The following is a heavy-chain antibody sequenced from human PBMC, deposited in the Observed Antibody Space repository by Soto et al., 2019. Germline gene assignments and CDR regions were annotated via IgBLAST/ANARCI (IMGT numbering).Heavy chain of an antibody. J-gene: IGHJ4*02. V-gene: IGHV1-3*01. Sequence: ASVKVSCKASGYTFTNYAMHWVRQAPGQRLEWMGWINGGNGNTKYSQKFQGRVTITRDTSASTAYMELSSLRSEDTAVYYCARAGSGWYGYCDYWGQGTLVTV. CDR3: ARAGSGWYGYCDY. CDR2: INGGNGNT. CDR1: GYTFTNYA. D-gene: IGHD6-19*01.